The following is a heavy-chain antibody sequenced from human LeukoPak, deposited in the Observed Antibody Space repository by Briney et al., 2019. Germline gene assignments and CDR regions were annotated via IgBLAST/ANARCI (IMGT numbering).Heavy chain of an antibody. CDR2: ISSSGSTI. CDR3: ARDLNWNYENWFDP. Sequence: GFXXXXYYMSWIRQAPGKGLEWVLYISSSGSTIYYADSVKGRFTISRDNAKNSLYLQMNSLRAEDTAVYYCARDLNWNYENWFDPWGQGTLVTVSS. V-gene: IGHV3-11*01. J-gene: IGHJ5*02. D-gene: IGHD1-7*01. CDR1: GFXXXXYY.